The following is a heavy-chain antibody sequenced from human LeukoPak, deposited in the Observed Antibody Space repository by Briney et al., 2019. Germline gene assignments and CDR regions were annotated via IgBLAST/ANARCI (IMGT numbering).Heavy chain of an antibody. J-gene: IGHJ4*02. Sequence: SVRVSCKASGGTFSSYAISWVRQAPGQGLEWMGGIIPIFGTANYAQKFQGRVTITADESTSTAYMELSSLRSEDTAVYYCARHQGRYYYDSSGYFSYYFDYWGRGTLVTVSS. V-gene: IGHV1-69*01. CDR1: GGTFSSYA. CDR3: ARHQGRYYYDSSGYFSYYFDY. D-gene: IGHD3-22*01. CDR2: IIPIFGTA.